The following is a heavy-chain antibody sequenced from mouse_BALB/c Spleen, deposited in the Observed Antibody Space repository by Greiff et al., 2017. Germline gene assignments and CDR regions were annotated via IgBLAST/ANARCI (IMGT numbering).Heavy chain of an antibody. V-gene: IGHV1-52*01. D-gene: IGHD2-4*01. Sequence: VQLVESGAELVRPGASVKLSCKASGYTFTSYWMNWVKQRPEQGLEWIGRIDPYDSETHYNQKFKDKAILTVDKSSSTAYMQLSSLTSEDSAVYYCARSDYDYGRFAYWGQGTLVTVSA. CDR2: IDPYDSET. CDR3: ARSDYDYGRFAY. J-gene: IGHJ3*01. CDR1: GYTFTSYW.